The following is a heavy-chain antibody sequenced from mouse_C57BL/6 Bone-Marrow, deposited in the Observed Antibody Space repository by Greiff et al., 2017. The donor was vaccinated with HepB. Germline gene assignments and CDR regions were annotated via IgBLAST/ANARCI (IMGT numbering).Heavy chain of an antibody. D-gene: IGHD2-1*01. CDR1: GFTFSSYG. CDR3: AREGNPDY. J-gene: IGHJ4*01. Sequence: VQLKESGGDLVKPGGSLKLSCAASGFTFSSYGMSWVRQTPDKRLEWVATISSGGSYTYYPDSVKGRFTISRDNAKNTLYLQLSSLKSEDTAMYYCAREGNPDYWGQGTSVTVSS. CDR2: ISSGGSYT. V-gene: IGHV5-6*01.